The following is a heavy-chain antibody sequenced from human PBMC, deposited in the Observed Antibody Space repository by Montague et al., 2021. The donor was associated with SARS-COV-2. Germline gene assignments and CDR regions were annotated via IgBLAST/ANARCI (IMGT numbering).Heavy chain of an antibody. D-gene: IGHD1-26*01. CDR3: ARFGSGTLEFDL. Sequence: TLSLTCTVSGAPISTGIYYWSWIRQPAGKGLEWIGRIRTTGXTXCXXXXESRVFMSVDTSTNQFSLSLTSVTAADTAVYFCARFGSGTLEFDLWGQGTLVTVSS. V-gene: IGHV4-61*02. CDR1: GAPISTGIYY. J-gene: IGHJ4*02. CDR2: IRTTGXT.